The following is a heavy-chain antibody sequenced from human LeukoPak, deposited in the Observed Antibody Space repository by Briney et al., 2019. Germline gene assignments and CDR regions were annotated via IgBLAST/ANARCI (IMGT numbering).Heavy chain of an antibody. CDR2: IYHSGST. CDR3: AREWSSYGDAFDI. Sequence: PSETLSLTCTVSGGSISSGGYYWSWIRQPPGKGLEWIGYIYHSGSTYYNPSLKSRVTISVDRSKNQFSLKLSSVTAADTAVYYCAREWSSYGDAFDIWGQGTMVTVSS. D-gene: IGHD3-10*01. CDR1: GGSISSGGYY. J-gene: IGHJ3*02. V-gene: IGHV4-30-2*01.